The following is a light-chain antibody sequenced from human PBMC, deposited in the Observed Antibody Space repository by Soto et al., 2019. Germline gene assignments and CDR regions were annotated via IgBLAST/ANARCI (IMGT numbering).Light chain of an antibody. CDR3: SRGYGTPLWT. CDR1: QSISTY. V-gene: IGKV1-39*01. J-gene: IGKJ1*01. CDR2: ATS. Sequence: DIQITQSPKPLSASVGDRVTITCRGSQSISTYLIWYQQKPGKAPKLLIYATSSLQSGVPSRFSGRGSGTDFTLTISCVQHEDFALCYCSRGYGTPLWTFDQGTKVDIK.